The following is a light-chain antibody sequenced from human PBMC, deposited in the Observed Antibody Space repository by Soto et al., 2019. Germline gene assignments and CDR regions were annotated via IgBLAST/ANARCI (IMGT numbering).Light chain of an antibody. J-gene: IGKJ1*01. V-gene: IGKV3-20*01. CDR3: QHYGGSPRT. Sequence: EIVLTQSPCTLSVSPGERATLSCRASQSINGNYFAWYRLKSGQAHRLLIYRASSRATGIPDRFSGSGSGTDFTLTISRLEPEDFALYYCQHYGGSPRTFGQGTRVEFK. CDR1: QSINGNY. CDR2: RAS.